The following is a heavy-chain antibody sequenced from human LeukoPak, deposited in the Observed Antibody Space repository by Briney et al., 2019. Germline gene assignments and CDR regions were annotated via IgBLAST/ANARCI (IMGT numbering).Heavy chain of an antibody. D-gene: IGHD4/OR15-4a*01. CDR2: ISDDESDK. V-gene: IGHV3-30*03. Sequence: PGRSLSLSCPPAGFTFSHYSIHCVSQAPGKGLEWVAVISDDESDKDYADCAKGRFTISRDNSKNTLHLQMKSLRAEDTAVYYCATTDYGDRSVDHWGQGTLVTVSS. CDR1: GFTFSHYS. CDR3: ATTDYGDRSVDH. J-gene: IGHJ4*02.